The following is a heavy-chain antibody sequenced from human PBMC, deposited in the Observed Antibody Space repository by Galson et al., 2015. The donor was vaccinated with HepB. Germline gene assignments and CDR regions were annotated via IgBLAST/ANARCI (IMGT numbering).Heavy chain of an antibody. V-gene: IGHV3-7*03. Sequence: SLRLSCAASGFTFSSYWMSWVRQAPGKGLEWVANIKQDGSEKYYVDSVKGRFTISRDNAKNSLYLQMNSLRAEDTAVYYCARSDSRKYYYDSSGIDYWGQGTLSPSPQ. CDR3: ARSDSRKYYYDSSGIDY. CDR2: IKQDGSEK. D-gene: IGHD3-22*01. J-gene: IGHJ4*02. CDR1: GFTFSSYW.